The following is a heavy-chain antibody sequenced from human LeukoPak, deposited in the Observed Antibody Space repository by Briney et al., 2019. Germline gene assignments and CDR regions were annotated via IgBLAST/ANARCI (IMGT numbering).Heavy chain of an antibody. V-gene: IGHV1-69*13. D-gene: IGHD5-18*01. CDR2: IIPIFGTA. CDR1: GGTFSSYA. J-gene: IGHJ4*02. CDR3: ARVGFHSYGYDY. Sequence: SVKVSCKASGGTFSSYAISWVRQAPGQGLEWMGGIIPIFGTANYARKFQGRVTITADESTSTAYMELSSLRSEDTAVYYCARVGFHSYGYDYWGQGTLVTVSS.